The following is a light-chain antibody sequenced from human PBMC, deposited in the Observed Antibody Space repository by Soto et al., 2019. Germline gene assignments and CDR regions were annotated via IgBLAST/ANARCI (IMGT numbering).Light chain of an antibody. CDR1: SSDVGVYNY. V-gene: IGLV2-14*01. Sequence: QSALTQPASVSGYPGQSITISCTGRSSDVGVYNYVSWYQQHPGKAPKFMIYEVSRRPSGVSNRFSGSKSGNTASLTVSGLQAEDEADYYCSSYTTSNTYVFGTATKVNVL. CDR2: EVS. J-gene: IGLJ1*01. CDR3: SSYTTSNTYV.